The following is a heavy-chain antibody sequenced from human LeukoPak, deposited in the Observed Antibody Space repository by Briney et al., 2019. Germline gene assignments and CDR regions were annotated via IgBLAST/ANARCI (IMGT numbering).Heavy chain of an antibody. Sequence: PGGSLRLSCAASGFTFSSYWMHWVRQAPGKGLVWVSRINSDGSSTSYADSVKGRFTISRDNAKNTLYLQMNSLRAEDTAVYYCARGYYYYYYMDVWGKGPTVTVSS. CDR3: ARGYYYYYYMDV. V-gene: IGHV3-74*01. J-gene: IGHJ6*03. CDR2: INSDGSST. CDR1: GFTFSSYW.